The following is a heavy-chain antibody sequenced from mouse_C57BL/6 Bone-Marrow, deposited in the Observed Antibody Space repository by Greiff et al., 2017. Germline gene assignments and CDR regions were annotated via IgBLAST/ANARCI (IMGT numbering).Heavy chain of an antibody. V-gene: IGHV1-69*01. CDR1: GYNFNSSW. D-gene: IGHD4-1*01. CDR2: RDPSDSYT. J-gene: IGHJ3*01. Sequence: QVQLQQPGAELVMPAASVKLSCKASGYNFNSSWMHWGKQRPGQGLEWIGERDPSDSYTNYNQKFKGKSTFTVDKSSCTAYMHLSSLISGDSAVYYCASEGLWDTWFASRRPSTLVTVSA. CDR3: ASEGLWDTWFAS.